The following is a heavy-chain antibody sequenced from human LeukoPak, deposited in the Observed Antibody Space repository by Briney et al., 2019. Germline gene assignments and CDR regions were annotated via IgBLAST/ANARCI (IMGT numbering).Heavy chain of an antibody. CDR3: AKVGYCDAGPCYFDS. CDR2: MFHSGST. D-gene: IGHD2-15*01. CDR1: GGSISSYY. V-gene: IGHV4-59*04. J-gene: IGHJ4*02. Sequence: PSQTLSLTCTVSGGSISSYYWSWIRQSPGKGLEWIGTMFHSGSTYYNPSLNSRVTLSVDTSKNQFSLELNSVTAADTAVYYCAKVGYCDAGPCYFDSWGQGTLVTVSS.